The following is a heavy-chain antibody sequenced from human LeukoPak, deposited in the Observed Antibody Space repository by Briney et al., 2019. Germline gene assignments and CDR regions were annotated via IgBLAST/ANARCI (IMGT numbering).Heavy chain of an antibody. CDR1: GGSISSSSYY. Sequence: PSETLSLTCTVSGGSISSSSYYWGWIRQPPGKGLEWIGSIYYSGSTYYNPSLKSRVTISVDTSKNQFSLKLSSVTAADTAVYYCARSMGYFDYWGQGTLVTVSS. V-gene: IGHV4-39*01. CDR2: IYYSGST. CDR3: ARSMGYFDY. D-gene: IGHD2/OR15-2a*01. J-gene: IGHJ4*02.